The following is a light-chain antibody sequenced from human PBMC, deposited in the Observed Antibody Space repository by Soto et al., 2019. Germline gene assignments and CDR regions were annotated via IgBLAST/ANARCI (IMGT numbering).Light chain of an antibody. J-gene: IGKJ1*01. CDR2: GTS. CDR1: QTISSNY. V-gene: IGKV3-20*01. Sequence: EIVLTQSPGTLSGSPGERATISCRASQTISSNYLAWYQHKPGKAPSLLIYGTSSRAPGIPDRLSGSGSGTKFTLTNSGIEHAESAIYYCQQYGSWTFGQGTKVEIK. CDR3: QQYGSWT.